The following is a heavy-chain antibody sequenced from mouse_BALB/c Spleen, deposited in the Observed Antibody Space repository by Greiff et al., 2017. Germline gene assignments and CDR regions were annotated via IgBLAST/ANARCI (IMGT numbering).Heavy chain of an antibody. V-gene: IGHV1S22*01. CDR1: GYTFTSYW. CDR3: TRRGELGRWFAY. D-gene: IGHD4-1*01. Sequence: LQQPGSELVRPGASVKLSCKASGYTFTSYWMHWVKQRPGQGLEWIGNIYPGSGSTNYDEKFKSKATLTVDTSSSTAYMQLSSLTSEDSAVYYCTRRGELGRWFAYWGQGTLVTVSA. CDR2: IYPGSGST. J-gene: IGHJ3*01.